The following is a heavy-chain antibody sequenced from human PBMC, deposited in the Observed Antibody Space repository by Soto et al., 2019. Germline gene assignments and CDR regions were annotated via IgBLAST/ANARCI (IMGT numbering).Heavy chain of an antibody. V-gene: IGHV1-69*13. CDR2: IIPIFGTA. D-gene: IGHD5-18*01. Sequence: SVRVSCKGSGGTFSSYSIRWVRQAPGQGLEWMGGIIPIFGTANYAQKFQGRVTITADESTSTAYMELSSLRSEDTAVYYCAREAVVYSYAPRSSDYFHYWGQGSLVMVSS. J-gene: IGHJ4*02. CDR3: AREAVVYSYAPRSSDYFHY. CDR1: GGTFSSYS.